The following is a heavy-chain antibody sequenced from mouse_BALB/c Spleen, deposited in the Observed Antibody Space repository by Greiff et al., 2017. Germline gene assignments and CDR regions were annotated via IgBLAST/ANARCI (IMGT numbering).Heavy chain of an antibody. CDR2: ISSGGSYT. J-gene: IGHJ4*01. D-gene: IGHD2-14*01. V-gene: IGHV5-9-4*01. Sequence: EVQVVESGGGLVKPGGSLKLSCAASGFTFSSYAMSWVRQSPEKRLEWVAEISSGGSYTYYPDTVTGRFTISRDNAKNTLYLEMSSLRSEDTAMYYCSRPDRYDRDYAMDYWGQGTSVTVSS. CDR3: SRPDRYDRDYAMDY. CDR1: GFTFSSYA.